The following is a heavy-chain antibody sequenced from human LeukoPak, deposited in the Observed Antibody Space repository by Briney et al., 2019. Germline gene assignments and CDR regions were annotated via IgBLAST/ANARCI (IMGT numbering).Heavy chain of an antibody. V-gene: IGHV3-21*06. J-gene: IGHJ3*02. D-gene: IGHD6-13*01. CDR3: TRAIIVALGTGPFDI. CDR1: GFSFSSYT. CDR2: IIGTSEM. Sequence: GGSMRLSCAGSGFSFSSYTMNWVRLAPGRGLEWVSSIIGTSEMHYADSVKGRFTVSRDNDKNSLFLHLYSLSVEDTAVYYCTRAIIVALGTGPFDIWGQGTVVTVAS.